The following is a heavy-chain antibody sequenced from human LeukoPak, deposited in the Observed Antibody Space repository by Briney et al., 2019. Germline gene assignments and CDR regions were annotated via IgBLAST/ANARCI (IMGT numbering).Heavy chain of an antibody. Sequence: ASVKVSCKASGYTFTSYDLNWVRQATGQGLEWMGWMNPNSGNTGYAQKFQGRVTMTRNTSISTAYMELSSLRSEDTAVYYCAKDDAAVAGTFDYWGQGTLVTVSS. D-gene: IGHD6-19*01. CDR3: AKDDAAVAGTFDY. J-gene: IGHJ4*02. V-gene: IGHV1-8*01. CDR1: GYTFTSYD. CDR2: MNPNSGNT.